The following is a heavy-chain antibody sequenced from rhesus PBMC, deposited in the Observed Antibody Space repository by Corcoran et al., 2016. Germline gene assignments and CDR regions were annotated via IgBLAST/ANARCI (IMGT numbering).Heavy chain of an antibody. J-gene: IGHJ4*01. Sequence: QLQLQESGPGLVKPSETLSLTCAVSGGSVSSSNWWSWIRQPPGKGLAGIGRIPGGGGTTGYTPSLTSRFTLSPATSKNQFSLKVSSVTAADTAVYYCARDRWLQHSFDYWGQGVLVTVSS. V-gene: IGHV4-57*01. CDR2: IPGGGGTT. CDR3: ARDRWLQHSFDY. D-gene: IGHD5-12*01. CDR1: GGSVSSSNW.